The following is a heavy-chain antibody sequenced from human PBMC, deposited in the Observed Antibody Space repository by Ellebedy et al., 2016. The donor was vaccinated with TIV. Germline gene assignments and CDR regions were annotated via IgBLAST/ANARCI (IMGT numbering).Heavy chain of an antibody. J-gene: IGHJ5*02. CDR1: GGSFSGYY. CDR2: INHSGST. D-gene: IGHD6-13*01. Sequence: SETLSLTXAVYGGSFSGYYWSWIRQPPGKGLEWIGEINHSGSTNYNPSLKSRVTISVDTSKNQFSLKLSSVTAADTAVYYCARESQYSSSWPTDPNWFNPWGQGTLVTVSS. V-gene: IGHV4-34*01. CDR3: ARESQYSSSWPTDPNWFNP.